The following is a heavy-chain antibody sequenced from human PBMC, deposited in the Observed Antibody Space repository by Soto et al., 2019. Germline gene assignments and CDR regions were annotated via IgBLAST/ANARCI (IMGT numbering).Heavy chain of an antibody. D-gene: IGHD2-2*01. CDR1: VGTFSSYA. CDR2: IIPNFGTT. J-gene: IGHJ3*02. Sequence: ASVKVSCEASVGTFSSYAISWLRHAPRQGLEWMGWIIPNFGTTNYEQELQGRVTMTTDTSTSTAYMELSSLRHDDTAVYYCARGGSVVVVPAARGAFDIWSQGTMVTVSS. V-gene: IGHV1-69*05. CDR3: ARGGSVVVVPAARGAFDI.